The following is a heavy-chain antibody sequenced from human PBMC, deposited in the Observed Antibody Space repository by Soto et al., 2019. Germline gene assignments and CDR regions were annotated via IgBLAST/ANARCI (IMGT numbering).Heavy chain of an antibody. D-gene: IGHD3-3*01. J-gene: IGHJ4*02. CDR2: IYYSGST. V-gene: IGHV4-30-4*01. Sequence: SETLSLTCTVSGGSISSGDYYWNWIRQPPGKGLEWIGYIYYSGSTYYNPSLKSRVTISVDMSKNQFSLKLNSVTAADTAVYYCARDGFFGRSGYFDYWGQGTLVTVSS. CDR1: GGSISSGDYY. CDR3: ARDGFFGRSGYFDY.